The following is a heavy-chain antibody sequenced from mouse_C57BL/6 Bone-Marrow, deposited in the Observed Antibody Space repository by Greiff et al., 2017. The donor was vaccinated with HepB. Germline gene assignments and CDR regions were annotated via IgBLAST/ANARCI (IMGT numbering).Heavy chain of an antibody. Sequence: VQLQQSGAELVMPRASVKLSCKASGYTFTSYWMHWVKQRPGQGLEWIGEIDPSASYTNYNQKFKGKSTLTVDKSSSTAYMPLSSLTSEDSAVYDGAKKGGYYGLDDWGQGTSGTVSS. CDR1: GYTFTSYW. V-gene: IGHV1-69*01. J-gene: IGHJ4*01. CDR2: IDPSASYT. CDR3: AKKGGYYGLDD.